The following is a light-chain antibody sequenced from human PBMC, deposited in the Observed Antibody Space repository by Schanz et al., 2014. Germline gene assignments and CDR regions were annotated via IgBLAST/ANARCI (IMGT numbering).Light chain of an antibody. J-gene: IGLJ1*01. V-gene: IGLV1-40*01. CDR2: GNK. CDR3: AAWDDTLNTYV. Sequence: QSVLTQPPSVSGAPGQRVTISCTGSSSNIGAGYDVYWYQQLPGTAPKLLIYGNKNRPSGVPARFSGSKSGTSGSLAISGLQSEDEADYYCAAWDDTLNTYVFGFGTKLTVL. CDR1: SSNIGAGYD.